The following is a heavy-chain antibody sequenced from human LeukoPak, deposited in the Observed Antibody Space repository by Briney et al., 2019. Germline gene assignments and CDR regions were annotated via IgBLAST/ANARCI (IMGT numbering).Heavy chain of an antibody. CDR3: ARQAGAKIPDIDY. CDR1: GFTFSSYW. CDR2: INSDGSST. D-gene: IGHD1-26*01. J-gene: IGHJ4*02. V-gene: IGHV3-74*01. Sequence: PGGSLRLSCAASGFTFSSYWMHWVRQAPGKGLVWVSRINSDGSSTSYADSVKGRFTISRDNAKNTLYLQMNSLRAEDTAVYYCARQAGAKIPDIDYWGQGTLVTVSS.